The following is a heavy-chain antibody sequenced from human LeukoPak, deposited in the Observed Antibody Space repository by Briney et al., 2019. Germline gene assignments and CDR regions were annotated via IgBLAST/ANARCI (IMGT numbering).Heavy chain of an antibody. D-gene: IGHD1-1*01. Sequence: PGGSLRLSCAASGFSFSDYHMAWIRQAPGQGLEWVSFIATESSYTKYADSVEGRFTISRDDSKNSLYLQMKSLRAEDTAMYYCARDFPTTRNFDDWGQGTLVTVSS. V-gene: IGHV3-11*06. J-gene: IGHJ4*02. CDR3: ARDFPTTRNFDD. CDR1: GFSFSDYH. CDR2: IATESSYT.